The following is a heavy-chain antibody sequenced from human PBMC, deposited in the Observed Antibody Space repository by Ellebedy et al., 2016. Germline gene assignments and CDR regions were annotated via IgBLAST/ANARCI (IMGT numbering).Heavy chain of an antibody. CDR2: ISAYNGNT. V-gene: IGHV1-18*01. D-gene: IGHD5-18*01. CDR1: GYTFTSYG. Sequence: ASVTVSCKPSGYTFTSYGIRWVRQPPRQGLEWRGWISAYNGNTNYAQKFQGRVTMTRNTSISTAYMELSSLRSEDTAVYYWARGGYSYGSGDFDYWGQGTLVTVSS. CDR3: ARGGYSYGSGDFDY. J-gene: IGHJ4*02.